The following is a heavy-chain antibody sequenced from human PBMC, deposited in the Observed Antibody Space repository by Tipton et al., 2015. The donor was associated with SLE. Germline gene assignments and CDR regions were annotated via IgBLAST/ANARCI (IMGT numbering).Heavy chain of an antibody. CDR2: INHSGGT. V-gene: IGHV4-34*01. Sequence: TLSLTCAVYGGSFSGYFWSWIRQPPGKGLEWIGEINHSGGTNYNPSLKSRVTMSVDTSKNQFSLRLNSVTAADTAAYYCSRRGISFGADFDYWGPGTLVTVSS. CDR1: GGSFSGYF. J-gene: IGHJ4*02. CDR3: SRRGISFGADFDY. D-gene: IGHD3-16*01.